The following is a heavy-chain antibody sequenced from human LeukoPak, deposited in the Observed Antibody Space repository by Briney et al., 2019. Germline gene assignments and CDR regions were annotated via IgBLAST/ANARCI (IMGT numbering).Heavy chain of an antibody. J-gene: IGHJ4*02. D-gene: IGHD1-20*01. V-gene: IGHV4-31*03. CDR2: IYYSGSP. CDR3: ARTHITGTGYFDY. CDR1: GGSISSGSYY. Sequence: SQTLSLTCTVSGGSISSGSYYWSWVRQHPGKGLEWIAYIYYSGSPYYNLPLKSRVTISVDTSNNQFSLNLSSVTAADTAVYYCARTHITGTGYFDYWGQGTLVTVSS.